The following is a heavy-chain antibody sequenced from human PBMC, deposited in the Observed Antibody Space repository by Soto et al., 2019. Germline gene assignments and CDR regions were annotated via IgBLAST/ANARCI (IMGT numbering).Heavy chain of an antibody. CDR3: ASRRITRVRRVISGPNFDY. CDR2: IYYSGST. Sequence: SETLSLTCTVSGGSISSSSYYWGWIRQPPXKGLEWIGSIYYSGSTYYNPSLKSRVTISVDTSKNQFSLKLSSVTAADTAVYYCASRRITRVRRVISGPNFDYWGQGTLVTVSS. J-gene: IGHJ4*02. CDR1: GGSISSSSYY. V-gene: IGHV4-39*01. D-gene: IGHD3-10*01.